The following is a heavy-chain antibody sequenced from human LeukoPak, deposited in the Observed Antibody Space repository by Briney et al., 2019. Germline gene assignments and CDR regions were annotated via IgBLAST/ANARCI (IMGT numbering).Heavy chain of an antibody. CDR1: GGSVSHDRYY. V-gene: IGHV4-61*01. CDR3: ATYCAGVTCYYAFDV. CDR2: VYHSGST. Sequence: SGTLFLTCPVSGGSVSHDRYYLRWVRQAPGEGLEWIWYVYHSGSTNYNPSLKSRVTMSVDTSKNQFSLKLSSVTAADTAVYYCATYCAGVTCYYAFDVWGQGTMVAVSS. D-gene: IGHD2-15*01. J-gene: IGHJ3*01.